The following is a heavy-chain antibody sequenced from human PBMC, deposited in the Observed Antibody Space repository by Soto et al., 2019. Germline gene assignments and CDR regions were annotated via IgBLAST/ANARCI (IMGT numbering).Heavy chain of an antibody. CDR1: GYTFSSSD. Sequence: QVQLVQSGAEVKKPGASAKVSCKASGYTFSSSDISWVRQAPGQGLEWMGWISAYTGNTNYAQRLQGRLTMTTDTSANTADMGLRSLRSDATGVHYCALGVPISGSCWGGDYWGQGTLVTVSS. CDR3: ALGVPISGSCWGGDY. J-gene: IGHJ4*02. V-gene: IGHV1-18*01. CDR2: ISAYTGNT. D-gene: IGHD1-26*01.